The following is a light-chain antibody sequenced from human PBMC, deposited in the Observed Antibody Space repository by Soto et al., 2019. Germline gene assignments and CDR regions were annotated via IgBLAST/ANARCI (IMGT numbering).Light chain of an antibody. CDR1: QGISNS. CDR2: AAS. Sequence: DIQLTQSPSFLSASVGDRVTITCRASQGISNSLAWYQLKPGKAPKLLIYAASTLQSGVPSRFSGSGSGTEFTLTISSLQPEDFATYDCQQVNSYPITFGQGTRLEIK. J-gene: IGKJ5*01. V-gene: IGKV1-9*01. CDR3: QQVNSYPIT.